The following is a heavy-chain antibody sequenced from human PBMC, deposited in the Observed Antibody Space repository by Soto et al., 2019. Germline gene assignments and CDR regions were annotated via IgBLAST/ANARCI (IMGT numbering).Heavy chain of an antibody. CDR3: AAPQWSDYSTVDYLDV. CDR2: INHSGNT. D-gene: IGHD4-4*01. V-gene: IGHV4-34*01. CDR1: GGSFSGYY. J-gene: IGHJ6*03. Sequence: TSETLCLTCAVYGGSFSGYYWSWIRQPPGKGLEWIGEINHSGNTNYNPSLKRRVTISVDTSKNQFSLKLRYVTAADTAVYYCAAPQWSDYSTVDYLDVWSKGTTVTGSS.